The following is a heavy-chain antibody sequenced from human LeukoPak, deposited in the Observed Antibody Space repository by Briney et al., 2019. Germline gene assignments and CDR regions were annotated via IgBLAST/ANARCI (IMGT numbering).Heavy chain of an antibody. J-gene: IGHJ4*02. D-gene: IGHD4-17*01. CDR2: ISHDGYNS. CDR3: ARDLDYGDVTPLYY. V-gene: IGHV3-30-3*01. Sequence: PGGSLRLSCSASGFTFSDFAVHWVRQSPGKGLEWVAAISHDGYNSYYADSLKGRFTISRDNSKNTLYLQMNSLRAEDTAVYYCARDLDYGDVTPLYYWGQGTLVTVSS. CDR1: GFTFSDFA.